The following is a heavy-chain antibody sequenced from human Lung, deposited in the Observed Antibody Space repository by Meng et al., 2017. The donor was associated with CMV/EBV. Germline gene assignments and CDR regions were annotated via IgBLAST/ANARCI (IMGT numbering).Heavy chain of an antibody. D-gene: IGHD1-26*01. V-gene: IGHV4-4*02. CDR3: ARGKQDAWELLAY. CDR2: IDDSGST. J-gene: IGHJ4*02. CDR1: GVSISSNIR. Sequence: GQLTEAGPGLVKPSGTLPLTCGVSGVSISSNIRWTWVRQPPGKGLEWIGDIDDSGSTNYNPSLNSRISISLDKSKNHFSLKVNSVTAADTAVYYCARGKQDAWELLAYWGQGALVTVSS.